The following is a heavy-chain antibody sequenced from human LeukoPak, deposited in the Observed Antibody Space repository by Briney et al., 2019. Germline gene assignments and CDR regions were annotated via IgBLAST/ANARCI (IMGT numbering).Heavy chain of an antibody. Sequence: GSLKISCKGSGYNFTSYWIGWVRQMPGKGLEWMGIIYPGDSDTRYRPSFQGQVTISADKSITTAYLQWSSLKASDTAMYYCARSTEWFGELSPWGQGTLVTVSS. V-gene: IGHV5-51*01. J-gene: IGHJ5*02. D-gene: IGHD3-10*01. CDR3: ARSTEWFGELSP. CDR2: IYPGDSDT. CDR1: GYNFTSYW.